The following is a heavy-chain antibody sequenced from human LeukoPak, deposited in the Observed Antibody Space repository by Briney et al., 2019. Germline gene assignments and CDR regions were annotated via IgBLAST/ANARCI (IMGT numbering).Heavy chain of an antibody. V-gene: IGHV3-23*01. D-gene: IGHD2-2*02. Sequence: PGGSLRLSCAASGFTFSSYAMSWVRQAPGKGLEWVSGLTGSGHSTYYAGSAKGRFTISRDNSKNTLYLQMNSLRAEDTAVYYCAKDITVGGYCSSTSCYNGAFNIWGQGTMVTVSS. CDR2: LTGSGHST. CDR1: GFTFSSYA. CDR3: AKDITVGGYCSSTSCYNGAFNI. J-gene: IGHJ3*02.